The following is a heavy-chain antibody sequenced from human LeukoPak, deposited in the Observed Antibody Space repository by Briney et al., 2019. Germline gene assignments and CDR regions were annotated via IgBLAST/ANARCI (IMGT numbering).Heavy chain of an antibody. CDR1: GFTFSNYG. V-gene: IGHV3-30*02. Sequence: GGSLRLSCAASGFTFSNYGMHWVRQAPGKGLEWVAFIRYDGGNKYYADSVKGRFTISRDNSKNTLYLQMNSLRVEDTAVYYCAKVEDTMVQMNWGQGTLVTVSS. D-gene: IGHD3-10*01. J-gene: IGHJ4*02. CDR3: AKVEDTMVQMN. CDR2: IRYDGGNK.